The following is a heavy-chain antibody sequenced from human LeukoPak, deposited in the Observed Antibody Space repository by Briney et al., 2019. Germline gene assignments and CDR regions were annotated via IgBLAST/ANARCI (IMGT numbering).Heavy chain of an antibody. CDR1: GFIFGDHA. Sequence: GGSLRLSCTGSGFIFGDHAMSGVRQAPGKGLEWVGFIRSKAYRGTTEYAASVKGRFTISRDDSASIAYLQMNSLRTEDTAVYYCARGPIQLWIHNAMDVWGQGTTVTVSS. J-gene: IGHJ6*02. D-gene: IGHD5-18*01. V-gene: IGHV3-49*04. CDR2: IRSKAYRGTT. CDR3: ARGPIQLWIHNAMDV.